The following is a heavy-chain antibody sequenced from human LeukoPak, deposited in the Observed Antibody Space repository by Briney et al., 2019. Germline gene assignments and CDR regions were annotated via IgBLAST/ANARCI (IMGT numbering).Heavy chain of an antibody. CDR2: ISYDGSNK. Sequence: GGSLRLSCAASGFTFDDYAMHWVRQAPGKGLEWVAVISYDGSNKYYADSVKGRFTISRDNSKNTLYLQMNSLRAEDTAVYYCARDFRGSYPGRYYYYYYMDVWGKGTTVTVSS. CDR3: ARDFRGSYPGRYYYYYYMDV. D-gene: IGHD1-26*01. J-gene: IGHJ6*03. V-gene: IGHV3-30*04. CDR1: GFTFDDYA.